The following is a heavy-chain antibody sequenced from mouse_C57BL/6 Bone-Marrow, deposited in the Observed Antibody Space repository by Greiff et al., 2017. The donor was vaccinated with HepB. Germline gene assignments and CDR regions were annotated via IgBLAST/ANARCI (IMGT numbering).Heavy chain of an antibody. V-gene: IGHV5-2*01. CDR3: ARHYYGSSYDWYFDV. J-gene: IGHJ1*03. D-gene: IGHD1-1*01. Sequence: EVKLMESGGGLVQPGESLKLSCESNEYEFPSHDMSWVRKTPEKRLELVAAINSDGGSTYYPDTMERRFIISRDNTKKTLYLQMRSLRSEDTALYYCARHYYGSSYDWYFDVWGTGTTVTVSS. CDR1: EYEFPSHD. CDR2: INSDGGST.